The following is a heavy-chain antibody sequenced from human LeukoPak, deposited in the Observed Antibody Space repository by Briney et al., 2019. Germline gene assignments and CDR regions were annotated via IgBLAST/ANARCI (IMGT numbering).Heavy chain of an antibody. J-gene: IGHJ4*02. D-gene: IGHD6-19*01. CDR2: IIPIFGTA. CDR1: GGTFSSYA. V-gene: IGHV1-69*05. Sequence: ASVTVSCKASGGTFSSYAISWVRQAPGQGLEWMGGIIPIFGTANYAQKFQGRVTITTDESTSTAYMELSSLRSEDTAVYYCARDRLSSGWLTDYWGQGTLVTVSS. CDR3: ARDRLSSGWLTDY.